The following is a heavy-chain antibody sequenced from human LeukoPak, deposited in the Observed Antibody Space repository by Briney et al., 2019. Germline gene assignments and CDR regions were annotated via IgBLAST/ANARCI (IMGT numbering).Heavy chain of an antibody. CDR2: ISSRSSYI. CDR3: ARDIGLM. D-gene: IGHD1-26*01. J-gene: IGHJ4*02. CDR1: GFTFSSYS. Sequence: GGSLRLSCAASGFTFSSYSFNWFRQAPGKGLEWVSSISSRSSYIYYADSVKGRFTISRDDAKNSLYLQMNSLTGEDAATYYCARDIGLMWGQGTLVTVSS. V-gene: IGHV3-21*01.